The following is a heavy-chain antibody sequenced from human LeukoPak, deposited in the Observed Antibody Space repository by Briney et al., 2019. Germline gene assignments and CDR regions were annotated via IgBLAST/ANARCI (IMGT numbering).Heavy chain of an antibody. CDR1: GFTFSSYD. D-gene: IGHD3-10*01. CDR2: ISSSSSYI. V-gene: IGHV3-21*01. J-gene: IGHJ4*02. Sequence: PGGSLRLSCAASGFTFSSYDMHWVRQAPGKGLEWVSSISSSSSYIYYADSVKGRFTISRDNAKNSLYLQMNSLRAEDTAVYYCAGVYGSGSYYFRGTSSPFDYWGQGTLVTVSS. CDR3: AGVYGSGSYYFRGTSSPFDY.